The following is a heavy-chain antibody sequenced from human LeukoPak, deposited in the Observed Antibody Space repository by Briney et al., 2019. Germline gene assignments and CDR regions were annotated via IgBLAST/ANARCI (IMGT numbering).Heavy chain of an antibody. V-gene: IGHV4-30-2*01. Sequence: SQTLSLTCAVSGGSISSGGYYWSWIRQPPGKGLEWVVYIYRSGSTYYTPTLKSRVTISVDRSKTQFSLKLSSVPAADTAVYYCARAAEGTANVTSFDSWGQGNPVSASS. CDR1: GGSISSGGYY. CDR3: ARAAEGTANVTSFDS. D-gene: IGHD6-13*01. CDR2: IYRSGST. J-gene: IGHJ4*02.